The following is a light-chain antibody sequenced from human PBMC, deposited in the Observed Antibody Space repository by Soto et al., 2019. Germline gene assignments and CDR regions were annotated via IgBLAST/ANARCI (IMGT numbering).Light chain of an antibody. CDR2: DAS. CDR3: QQYNSYSRT. J-gene: IGKJ1*01. CDR1: QSIRSY. Sequence: DIQLTQSPSSLSASVGDKVTITCRASQSIRSYLNWVQQKPGKAPKLLIYDASSLQTGVPSRFSGSGSGTDFTLTISSLQPDDFATYYCQQYNSYSRTFGQGTKVAIK. V-gene: IGKV1-16*01.